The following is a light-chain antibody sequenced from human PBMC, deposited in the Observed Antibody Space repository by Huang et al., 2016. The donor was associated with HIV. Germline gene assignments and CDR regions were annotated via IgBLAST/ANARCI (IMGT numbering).Light chain of an antibody. Sequence: DIQMTQSPSSLSASIGDRITISCRASQDIDAYLAWYRHKPGKVPNLLIYAASTLQSGDPSLFSGSGSGTNFTLTSSSLQPEDVGSYYCQKYNDVPRTFGHGTKVEIK. CDR1: QDIDAY. CDR3: QKYNDVPRT. CDR2: AAS. V-gene: IGKV1-27*01. J-gene: IGKJ1*01.